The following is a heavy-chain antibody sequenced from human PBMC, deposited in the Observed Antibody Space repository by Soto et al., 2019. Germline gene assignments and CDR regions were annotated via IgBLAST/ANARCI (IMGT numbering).Heavy chain of an antibody. CDR2: NNSDGSST. V-gene: IGHV3-74*01. CDR3: AREGSSWKNWFDH. J-gene: IGHJ5*02. CDR1: GFTFSSYW. Sequence: EVQLVESGGGGVQPGGSMRLSCAASGFTFSSYWMHWVRQVPGKGLVWVSRNNSDGSSTSYADSVEGRITISRDNAKNTLFLQTNSLRAEDTAVYYCAREGSSWKNWFDHWGQGTLVTVSS. D-gene: IGHD6-13*01.